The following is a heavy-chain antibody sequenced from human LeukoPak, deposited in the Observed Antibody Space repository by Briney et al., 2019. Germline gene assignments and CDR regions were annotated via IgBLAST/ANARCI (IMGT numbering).Heavy chain of an antibody. Sequence: GGSLRLSCAASGFTFSSYSMNWVRQAPGKGLEGVSYISSSSSTIYYADSAKGRFTISRDNAKNSLYLQMNSLRAEDTAVYYCAKGRSSWYIFDYWGQGTLVTVSS. D-gene: IGHD6-13*01. CDR1: GFTFSSYS. J-gene: IGHJ4*02. CDR3: AKGRSSWYIFDY. CDR2: ISSSSSTI. V-gene: IGHV3-48*04.